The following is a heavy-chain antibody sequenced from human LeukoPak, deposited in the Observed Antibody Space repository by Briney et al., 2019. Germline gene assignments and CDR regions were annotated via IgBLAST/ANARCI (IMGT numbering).Heavy chain of an antibody. V-gene: IGHV3-30*18. CDR3: AKAHSGSFDY. D-gene: IGHD5-12*01. Sequence: GGSLRLSCAASGFTFSSYGMHWVRQAPGKGLEWVAVISYDGSNKYYADSVKGRFTISRDNSKNMLYLQMNSLRAEDTAVYYCAKAHSGSFDYWGQGTLVTVSS. CDR2: ISYDGSNK. CDR1: GFTFSSYG. J-gene: IGHJ4*02.